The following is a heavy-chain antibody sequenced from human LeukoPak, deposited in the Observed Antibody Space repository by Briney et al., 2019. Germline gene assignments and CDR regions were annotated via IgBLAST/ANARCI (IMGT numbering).Heavy chain of an antibody. D-gene: IGHD7-27*01. V-gene: IGHV4-59*01. CDR1: GGSISSYY. CDR2: IYYSGST. CDR3: ARDPKEVQLGIGPDAFDI. Sequence: PSETLSLTCTVSGGSISSYYWSWIRQPPGKGLEWIGYIYYSGSTNYNPSLKSRVTISVDTSKNQFSLKLSSVTAADTAVYYCARDPKEVQLGIGPDAFDIWGQGTMVTVSS. J-gene: IGHJ3*02.